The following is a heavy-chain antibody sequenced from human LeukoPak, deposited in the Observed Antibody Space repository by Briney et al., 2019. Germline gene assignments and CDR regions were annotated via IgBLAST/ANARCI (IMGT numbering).Heavy chain of an antibody. V-gene: IGHV4-59*01. J-gene: IGHJ4*02. Sequence: KPSETLSLTCTVSGGSISSYYWSWIRQPPGKGLEGIGYIYYSGSTNYNPSLKSRVTISVDTSKNQFSLKLSSVTAADTAVYYCARDDGFWGHYFDYWGQGTLVTVSS. D-gene: IGHD3-3*01. CDR1: GGSISSYY. CDR2: IYYSGST. CDR3: ARDDGFWGHYFDY.